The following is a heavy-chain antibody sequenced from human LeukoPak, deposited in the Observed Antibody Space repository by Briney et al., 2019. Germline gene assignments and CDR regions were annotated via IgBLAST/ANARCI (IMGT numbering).Heavy chain of an antibody. D-gene: IGHD2-2*01. CDR1: GGSIRNYY. V-gene: IGHV4-59*12. CDR2: IYYSGST. CDR3: AREEGYCSSTSCYSSVLRYFDRYNWFDP. J-gene: IGHJ5*02. Sequence: PSETLSLTCIVSGGSIRNYYWSWIRQPPGKGLEWIGYIYYSGSTNYNPSLKSRVTISVDTSKNQFSLKLSSVTAADTAVYYCAREEGYCSSTSCYSSVLRYFDRYNWFDPWGQGTLVTVSS.